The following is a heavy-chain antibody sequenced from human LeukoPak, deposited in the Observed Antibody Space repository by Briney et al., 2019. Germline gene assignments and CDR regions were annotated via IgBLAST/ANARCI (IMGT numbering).Heavy chain of an antibody. V-gene: IGHV4-34*01. CDR1: GGSFSGYY. D-gene: IGHD3-10*01. J-gene: IGHJ4*02. CDR3: AREVRGVGYFDY. Sequence: PSETLSLTCAVYGGSFSGYYWSWIRQPPGKGLEWIGEINHSGSTNYNPSLKSRVTISVDTSKNQFSLKLSSVTAADTAVYYCAREVRGVGYFDYWGQGTLVTVSS. CDR2: INHSGST.